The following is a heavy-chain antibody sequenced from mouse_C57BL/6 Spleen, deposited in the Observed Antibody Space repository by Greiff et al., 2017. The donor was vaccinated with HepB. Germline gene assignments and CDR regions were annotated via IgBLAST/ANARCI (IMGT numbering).Heavy chain of an antibody. CDR1: GYTFTDYN. CDR2: INPNNGGT. D-gene: IGHD1-1*01. CDR3: ARTHYYGSSTFAY. J-gene: IGHJ3*01. Sequence: EVKLMESGPELVKPGASVKIPCKASGYTFTDYNMDWVKQSHGKSLEWIGDINPNNGGTIYNQKFKGKATLTVDKSSSTAYMELRSLTSEDTAVYYCARTHYYGSSTFAYWGQGTLVTVSA. V-gene: IGHV1-18*01.